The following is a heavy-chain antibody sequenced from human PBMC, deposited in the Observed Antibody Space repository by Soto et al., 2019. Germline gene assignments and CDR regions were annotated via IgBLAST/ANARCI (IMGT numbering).Heavy chain of an antibody. CDR2: VIPIFGTS. Sequence: SGKVSCKASGGTFRTYAISWVRQAPGQGLEWMGGVIPIFGTSTYAQNFQGRVTITADESTSTAYMELSRLRSEDTAVYYCARVRVVGATRLYYHYGLDVWGQGTTVT. J-gene: IGHJ6*02. V-gene: IGHV1-69*13. CDR1: GGTFRTYA. D-gene: IGHD1-26*01. CDR3: ARVRVVGATRLYYHYGLDV.